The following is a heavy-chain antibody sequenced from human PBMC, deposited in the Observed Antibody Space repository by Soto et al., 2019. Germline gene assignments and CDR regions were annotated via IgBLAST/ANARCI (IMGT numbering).Heavy chain of an antibody. CDR3: ARHAQYYDILTGYRGYDYGMDV. Sequence: SETLSLTCTVSGGSISSYYWSWIRQPPGKGLKWIGYIYYSGSTNYNPSLKSRVTISVDTSKNQFSLKLSSVTAADTAVYYCARHAQYYDILTGYRGYDYGMDVWGQGTTVTVSS. D-gene: IGHD3-9*01. CDR2: IYYSGST. J-gene: IGHJ6*02. CDR1: GGSISSYY. V-gene: IGHV4-59*08.